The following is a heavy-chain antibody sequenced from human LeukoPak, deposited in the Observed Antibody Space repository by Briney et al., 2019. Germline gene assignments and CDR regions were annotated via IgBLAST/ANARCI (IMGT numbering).Heavy chain of an antibody. J-gene: IGHJ6*02. Sequence: GGSLRLSCAASGFTVSSNYMSWVRQAPGKGLEWVLVIYSGGSTYYADSVKGRFTISRDNSKNTLYLQMNSLRAEDTAVYYCASPLGRGYYYYYGMDVWGQGTTVTVSS. CDR1: GFTVSSNY. CDR3: ASPLGRGYYYYYGMDV. V-gene: IGHV3-66*01. CDR2: IYSGGST. D-gene: IGHD1-14*01.